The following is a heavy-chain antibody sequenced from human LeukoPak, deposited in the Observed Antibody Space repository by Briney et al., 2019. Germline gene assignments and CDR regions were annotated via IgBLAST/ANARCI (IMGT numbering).Heavy chain of an antibody. D-gene: IGHD5-18*01. CDR3: AKGIQPSDKNGFDV. CDR1: GFTFSDYA. J-gene: IGHJ3*01. V-gene: IGHV3-33*06. CDR2: IWYDGSNE. Sequence: GGSLRLSCAASGFTFSDYAMHWVRQAPGKGLEWVAHIWYDGSNEKYADSVKGRFIISRDNSRNALYFQMNSLRAEDTAVYYCAKGIQPSDKNGFDVWGPRTLVTVSS.